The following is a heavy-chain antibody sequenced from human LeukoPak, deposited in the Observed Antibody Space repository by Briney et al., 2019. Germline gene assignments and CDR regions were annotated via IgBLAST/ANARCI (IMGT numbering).Heavy chain of an antibody. CDR1: GFTLGDYA. CDR2: FRSKDYGGTT. V-gene: IGHV3-49*03. Sequence: GGSLRLSCTASGFTLGDYAMSWFRQAPGKGLEWVGFFRSKDYGGTTEYAASVKGRFTISRDDSKSIAYLQMNSLKTEDTAVYYCTRGPIDDFWSGYPGPGAFDIWGQGTMVTVSS. CDR3: TRGPIDDFWSGYPGPGAFDI. D-gene: IGHD3-3*01. J-gene: IGHJ3*02.